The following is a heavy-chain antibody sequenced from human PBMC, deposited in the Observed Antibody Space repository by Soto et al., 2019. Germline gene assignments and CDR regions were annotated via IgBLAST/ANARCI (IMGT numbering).Heavy chain of an antibody. V-gene: IGHV3-30*03. CDR3: ARGRGYCGGTNCYLDY. Sequence: GGSLRLSCVASGFTFNNYGIHWVRQAPGKGLEWVTVISYDGNTKYYADSVKGRFTISRDNAKNSLYLQMNSLRDDDTAVYYCARGRGYCGGTNCYLDYWGQGALVTVSS. J-gene: IGHJ4*02. D-gene: IGHD2-21*01. CDR2: ISYDGNTK. CDR1: GFTFNNYG.